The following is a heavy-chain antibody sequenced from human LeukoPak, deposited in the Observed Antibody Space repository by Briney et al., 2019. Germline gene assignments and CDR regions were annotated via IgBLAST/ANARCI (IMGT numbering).Heavy chain of an antibody. CDR1: GFTFSSYA. CDR3: ARGQLYFDY. Sequence: GGSLRLSCAASGFTFSSYAMHWVRQAPGKGLEWVAIISYDGSDKDYADSVKGRFTISRDNSKPKNTLYLQMNSLIDEGTAVYYCARGQLYFDYWGQGTLVTVSS. V-gene: IGHV3-30*04. D-gene: IGHD2-2*01. CDR2: ISYDGSDK. J-gene: IGHJ4*02.